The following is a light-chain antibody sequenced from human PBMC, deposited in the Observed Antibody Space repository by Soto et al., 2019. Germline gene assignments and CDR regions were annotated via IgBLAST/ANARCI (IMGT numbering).Light chain of an antibody. Sequence: DIQMTQSPSSVSASVGDRVVITCRESQDISNYLAWYQQKPGDAPELLIYAASRLKRGVPSRFSGSGSGTDFTLIIDSLQPEDFATYYCQQADIFPLTFGGGTKVEI. CDR1: QDISNY. CDR2: AAS. J-gene: IGKJ4*01. V-gene: IGKV1-12*01. CDR3: QQADIFPLT.